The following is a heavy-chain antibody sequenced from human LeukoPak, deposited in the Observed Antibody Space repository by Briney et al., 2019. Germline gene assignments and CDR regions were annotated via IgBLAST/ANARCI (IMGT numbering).Heavy chain of an antibody. CDR2: ISSHGGST. Sequence: PGGSLRLSCLVSGFTFSSYTMHWVRQAPGKGLEYISAISSHGGSTYYVDSVKGRFAISRDNSTNTWYLRMSSLRVEDTAVYYCVKDRWADYYGSGTYFDSWGQGTLVTVSS. CDR1: GFTFSSYT. J-gene: IGHJ4*02. V-gene: IGHV3-64D*06. CDR3: VKDRWADYYGSGTYFDS. D-gene: IGHD3-10*01.